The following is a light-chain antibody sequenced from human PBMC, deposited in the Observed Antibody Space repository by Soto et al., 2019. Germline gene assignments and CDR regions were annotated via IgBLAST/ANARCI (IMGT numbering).Light chain of an antibody. J-gene: IGKJ2*01. CDR3: QQRSNWPRYT. V-gene: IGKV3-11*01. CDR2: DAS. CDR1: QSVKSY. Sequence: EVVLTQSPATLSLSPGEGATLSCRASQSVKSYLAWNQQKPGQAPRLLIYDASTRATGIPARFSGSGSGTDFTLTISSLEPEDFAVYYCQQRSNWPRYTFGQGTKLEIK.